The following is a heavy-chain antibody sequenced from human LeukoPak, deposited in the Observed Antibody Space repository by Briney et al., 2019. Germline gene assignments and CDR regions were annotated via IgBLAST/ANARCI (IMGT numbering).Heavy chain of an antibody. CDR2: TSGSGGYT. Sequence: GGSLRLSCAASGFTFSSYAMSWVRQAPGKGLEWVSATSGSGGYTYYADSVKGRFTVSRDNSKNTLYLQMNSLRAEDTALYYCAKDQGSGWQISKFGYWGQGTLVTVSS. CDR1: GFTFSSYA. V-gene: IGHV3-23*01. J-gene: IGHJ4*02. D-gene: IGHD6-19*01. CDR3: AKDQGSGWQISKFGY.